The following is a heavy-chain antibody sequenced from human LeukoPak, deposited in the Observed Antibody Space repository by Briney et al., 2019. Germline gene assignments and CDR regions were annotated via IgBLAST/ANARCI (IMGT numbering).Heavy chain of an antibody. Sequence: SETLSLTCAVYGGSFSGYYWSWVRQPPGKGLEWFGEINRSGSTNYNPSLKSRVTISVDTSKNQFSLKLSSVTAADTAVYYCARVWGSWYPRPFDCWGQGTLVTVSS. V-gene: IGHV4-34*01. D-gene: IGHD6-13*01. CDR1: GGSFSGYY. J-gene: IGHJ4*02. CDR2: INRSGST. CDR3: ARVWGSWYPRPFDC.